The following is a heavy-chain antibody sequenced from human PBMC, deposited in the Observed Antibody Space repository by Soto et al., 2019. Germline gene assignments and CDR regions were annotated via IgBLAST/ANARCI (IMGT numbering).Heavy chain of an antibody. CDR3: AAETKQVWPISHFFDS. Sequence: QVQMVQSGGGVVQPGRSLRLSCAASGFTFSSYAMHWVRQTPGKGLEWVAAVSFDGSNQYYPDSVKGRFTISRDNFKNIFVLPMDSLRVDDTAVYYCAAETKQVWPISHFFDSWGQGSLVTVSS. D-gene: IGHD2-21*01. CDR2: VSFDGSNQ. V-gene: IGHV3-30*04. CDR1: GFTFSSYA. J-gene: IGHJ4*02.